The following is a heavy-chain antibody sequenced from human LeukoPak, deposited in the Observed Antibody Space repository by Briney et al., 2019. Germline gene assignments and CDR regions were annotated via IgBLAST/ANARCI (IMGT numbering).Heavy chain of an antibody. CDR2: IYYSGST. CDR1: GGSISSVDYY. D-gene: IGHD6-19*01. J-gene: IGHJ4*02. CDR3: ARGTYSSGWLFDY. V-gene: IGHV4-30-4*01. Sequence: SETLSLTCTVSGGSISSVDYYWSWIRQPPGKGLEWIGYIYYSGSTYYNPSLKSRVTISVDTSKNQFSLKLSSVTAADTAVYYCARGTYSSGWLFDYWGQGTLVTVSS.